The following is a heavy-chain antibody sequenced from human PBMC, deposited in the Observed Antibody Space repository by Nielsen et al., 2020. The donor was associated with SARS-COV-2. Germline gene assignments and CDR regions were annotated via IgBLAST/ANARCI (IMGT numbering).Heavy chain of an antibody. Sequence: GESLKISYKGSGYRFSNYWINWVRQMPGKGLEWMGRIDPNSSNTNYSPSFQGHVTISADKSINTAYLQWGSLKASDTAMYYCARLTTTVTSYYYRLDVWGQGTTVAVSS. D-gene: IGHD5-18*01. CDR3: ARLTTTVTSYYYRLDV. V-gene: IGHV5-10-1*01. CDR1: GYRFSNYW. CDR2: IDPNSSNT. J-gene: IGHJ6*02.